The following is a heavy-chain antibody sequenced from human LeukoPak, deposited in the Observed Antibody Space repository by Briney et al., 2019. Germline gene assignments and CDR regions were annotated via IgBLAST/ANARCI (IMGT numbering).Heavy chain of an antibody. D-gene: IGHD3-22*01. CDR1: GYTFTGYY. Sequence: GASVKVSCKASGYTFTGYYMHWVRQAPGQGLEWMGWINPNSGGTNYAQKFQGRVTMTRDMSISTAYLQWSSLKASDTAMYYCARLMYYYDSSGYSSAFNIWGQGTMVTVSS. J-gene: IGHJ3*02. CDR3: ARLMYYYDSSGYSSAFNI. V-gene: IGHV1-2*02. CDR2: INPNSGGT.